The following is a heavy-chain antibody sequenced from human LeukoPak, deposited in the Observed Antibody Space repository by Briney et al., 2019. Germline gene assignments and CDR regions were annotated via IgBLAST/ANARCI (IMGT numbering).Heavy chain of an antibody. CDR2: ISSSGSAI. CDR3: VRSLLNYYYYYMDV. D-gene: IGHD2/OR15-2a*01. V-gene: IGHV3-11*01. CDR1: GFTFSDYY. Sequence: GGSLRLSCAASGFTFSDYYMSWIRQAPGKGLEWVSYISSSGSAIYYADSVKGRFTISRDNAKNSLYLQVNSLRAEDTAVYYCVRSLLNYYYYYMDVWGKGTTVTVSS. J-gene: IGHJ6*03.